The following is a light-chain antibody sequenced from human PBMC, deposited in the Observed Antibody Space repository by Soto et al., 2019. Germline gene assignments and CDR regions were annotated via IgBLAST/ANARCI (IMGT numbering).Light chain of an antibody. V-gene: IGKV3-20*01. CDR3: QQYGSTPLIT. CDR1: QSVSSSSY. J-gene: IGKJ5*01. CDR2: GAS. Sequence: EIMLAQSPGTLSLSPGERATLSCRASQSVSSSSYLAWYQQRPGQAPRLLIYGASSRATSIPDRFSGSGSGTDFTLTINRLEPEDFAVYYCQQYGSTPLITFGPGTRLEIK.